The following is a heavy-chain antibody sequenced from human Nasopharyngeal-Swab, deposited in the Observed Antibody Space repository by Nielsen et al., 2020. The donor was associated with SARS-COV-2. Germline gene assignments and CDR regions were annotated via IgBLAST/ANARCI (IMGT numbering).Heavy chain of an antibody. Sequence: GVLKISCAASGFTFSNYGMNWVRQAPGKGLEWLSFISSSSNYIYYADSVKGRFAVSRDDAKNSLFLQMDSLGVDDTALYYCARDRAQGMATVNDGYDSWGQGTLVSVSS. CDR2: ISSSSNYI. J-gene: IGHJ4*02. V-gene: IGHV3-21*01. CDR1: GFTFSNYG. CDR3: ARDRAQGMATVNDGYDS. D-gene: IGHD1-1*01.